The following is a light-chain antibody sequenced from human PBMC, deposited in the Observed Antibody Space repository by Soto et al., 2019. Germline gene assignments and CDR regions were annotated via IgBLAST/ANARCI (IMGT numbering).Light chain of an antibody. CDR3: QQLNSYPRT. J-gene: IGKJ1*01. CDR2: AAS. CDR1: QGISSY. Sequence: DIQLTQSPSFLSAXXVXXXXXXXLASQGISSYLAWYQQKPGKAPKLLIYAASTLQSGVPSRFSGSGSGTEFTLTISSLQPEDFATYYCQQLNSYPRTFGQGTKVDI. V-gene: IGKV1-9*01.